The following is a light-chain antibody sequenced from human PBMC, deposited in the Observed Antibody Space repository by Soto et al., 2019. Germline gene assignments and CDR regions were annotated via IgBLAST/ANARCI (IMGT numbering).Light chain of an antibody. J-gene: IGKJ3*01. V-gene: IGKV3-15*01. CDR2: GAS. CDR3: QQYDHRPWDPFT. Sequence: EIVMTQSPAILSVSPGERVTLSCRASQSVNRNLAWYPQTPGQAPRLLIYGASSRSTGTPDRFSGSASGTDCTLFTPSMQSVEFAVYYCQQYDHRPWDPFTFGHGTRVDAK. CDR1: QSVNRN.